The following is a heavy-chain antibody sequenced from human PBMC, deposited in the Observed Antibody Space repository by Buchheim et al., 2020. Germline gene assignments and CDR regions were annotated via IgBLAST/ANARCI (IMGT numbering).Heavy chain of an antibody. V-gene: IGHV3-23*04. CDR3: ARRMTFGATPGLDP. CDR2: IFNTAGGT. D-gene: IGHD3/OR15-3a*01. CDR1: GFTFSSYA. Sequence: EVQVVESEGGLVQPGGSLRLSCAASGFTFSSYAMTWVRQAPGKGLEWVSTIFNTAGGTYYADSVKGRFTISRDNSQNMVYLQMNTLGAEDTALYYCARRMTFGATPGLDPWGQGTL. J-gene: IGHJ5*02.